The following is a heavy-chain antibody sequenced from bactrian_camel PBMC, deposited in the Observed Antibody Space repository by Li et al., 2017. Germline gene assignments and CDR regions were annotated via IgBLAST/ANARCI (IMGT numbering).Heavy chain of an antibody. CDR2: IFRTSGWN. V-gene: IGHV3S53*01. Sequence: HVQLVESGGGSVQAGGSLRLSCAYSAGIFSNVCMGWFRQAPGKEREGVAGIFRTSGWNFYTDSVKGRFTISQVANENAIHLQMNDLKPDDTAMYYCTADTVKASLATIAQFAAYEGHGTQVTVS. J-gene: IGHJ4*01. CDR1: AGIFSNVC. D-gene: IGHD4*01.